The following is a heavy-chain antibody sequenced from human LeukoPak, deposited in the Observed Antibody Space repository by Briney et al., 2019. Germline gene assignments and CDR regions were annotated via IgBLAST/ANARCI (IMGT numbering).Heavy chain of an antibody. CDR3: AKGGSTSGADY. CDR2: INGSGSST. CDR1: GFTFSNYA. J-gene: IGHJ4*02. Sequence: GGSLRLSCAASGFTFSNYAMTWVRQAPGKGLEWVSAINGSGSSTYYADSVKGRFTISRDNSKNTLYLQMNSLRAEETAVYYCAKGGSTSGADYWGQGTLVTVSS. V-gene: IGHV3-23*01. D-gene: IGHD1-26*01.